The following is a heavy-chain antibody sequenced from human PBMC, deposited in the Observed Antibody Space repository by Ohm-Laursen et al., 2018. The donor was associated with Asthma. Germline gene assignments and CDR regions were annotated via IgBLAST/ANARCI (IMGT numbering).Heavy chain of an antibody. V-gene: IGHV4-61*01. Sequence: SETLSLTCTVSGDSISSGNNYWSWIRQPPGKGLEWIGYIYYTGSTNYNPSLKSRVTISVDTSKNQFSLKLSSVTAADTAVFYCARGVTGTYYFDYWGQGTLVTVSS. J-gene: IGHJ4*02. D-gene: IGHD1-7*01. CDR3: ARGVTGTYYFDY. CDR2: IYYTGST. CDR1: GDSISSGNNY.